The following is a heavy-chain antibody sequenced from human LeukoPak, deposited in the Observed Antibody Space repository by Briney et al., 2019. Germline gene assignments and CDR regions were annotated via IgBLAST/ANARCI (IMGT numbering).Heavy chain of an antibody. CDR1: GYTFTGYY. D-gene: IGHD3-22*01. Sequence: ASVKVSCKASGYTFTGYYMHWVRQAPGQGLEWMGWINPNSGGTNYAQKFQGRVTMTRDTSISAAYMELNSLRGEDTALYYCAREPDSSGYYHYFDYWGQGTLVTVSS. V-gene: IGHV1-2*02. J-gene: IGHJ4*02. CDR3: AREPDSSGYYHYFDY. CDR2: INPNSGGT.